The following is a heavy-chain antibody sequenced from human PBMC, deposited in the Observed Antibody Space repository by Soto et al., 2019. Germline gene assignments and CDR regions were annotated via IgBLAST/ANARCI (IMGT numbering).Heavy chain of an antibody. Sequence: PSQTLSLTCAISGDSVSSNSAAWNWIRQSPSRGLEWLGRTYYRSKWYNDYAVSVKSRITINPDTSKNQFSLQLNSVTPEDTAVYYCARSTDIVVSRPDIVVVVAATPYDYWGQGTLVTVSS. V-gene: IGHV6-1*01. CDR1: GDSVSSNSAA. D-gene: IGHD2-15*01. J-gene: IGHJ4*02. CDR3: ARSTDIVVSRPDIVVVVAATPYDY. CDR2: TYYRSKWYN.